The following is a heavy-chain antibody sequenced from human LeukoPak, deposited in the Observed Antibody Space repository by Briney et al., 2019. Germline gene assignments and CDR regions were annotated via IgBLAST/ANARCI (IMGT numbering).Heavy chain of an antibody. CDR2: VYHTGTS. CDR1: GDSITGYY. V-gene: IGHV4-59*01. J-gene: IGHJ4*02. CDR3: ARALDTWSALDY. D-gene: IGHD5-18*01. Sequence: PSETLSLTCTVSGDSITGYYWTWVRQPPEKGLEWIGYVYHTGTSNYNPSVRSRITMSVDTSKNQYSMNLNSVTAADTAVYYCARALDTWSALDYWGLGALVSVSS.